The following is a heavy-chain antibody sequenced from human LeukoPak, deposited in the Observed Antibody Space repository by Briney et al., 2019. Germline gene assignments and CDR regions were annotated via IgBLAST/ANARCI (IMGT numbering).Heavy chain of an antibody. J-gene: IGHJ4*02. D-gene: IGHD4-17*01. CDR3: AKAPATVTTSPPIDY. CDR2: ISGSGGST. CDR1: GFTFSSYA. Sequence: GGSLRLSCAASGFTFSSYAMSWVRQAPGKGLEWVSAISGSGGSTYYADSVKGRFTISRDNSKSTLYLQMNSLRAEDTAVYYCAKAPATVTTSPPIDYWGQGTLVTVSS. V-gene: IGHV3-23*01.